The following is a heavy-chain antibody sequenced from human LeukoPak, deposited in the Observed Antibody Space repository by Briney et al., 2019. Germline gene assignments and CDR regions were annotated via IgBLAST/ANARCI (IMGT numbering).Heavy chain of an antibody. CDR2: INNRSSYI. CDR3: ARVYYYDSSGYLGY. Sequence: GGSLRLSCAASGFTFSSYSMNWVRQAPGKGLGWVSSINNRSSYIYYADSVNRRFTIHRVNAENSLYLQMNSLRAEDTAVYYCARVYYYDSSGYLGYWGQGTLSPSPQ. V-gene: IGHV3-21*01. D-gene: IGHD3-22*01. J-gene: IGHJ4*02. CDR1: GFTFSSYS.